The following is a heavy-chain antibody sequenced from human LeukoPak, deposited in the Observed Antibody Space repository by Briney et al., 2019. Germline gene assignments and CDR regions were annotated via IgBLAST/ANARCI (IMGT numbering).Heavy chain of an antibody. V-gene: IGHV3-9*01. CDR2: ISWNSGSI. CDR1: GFTFDDYA. CDR3: AKIHSPAAGKGVDY. D-gene: IGHD6-13*01. J-gene: IGHJ4*02. Sequence: GRSLRLSCAASGFTFDDYAMHWVRQAPGKGLEWVSGISWNSGSIGYADSVKGRFTISRDNAKNSLYLQMNSLRAEDTALYYCAKIHSPAAGKGVDYWGQGTLVTVSS.